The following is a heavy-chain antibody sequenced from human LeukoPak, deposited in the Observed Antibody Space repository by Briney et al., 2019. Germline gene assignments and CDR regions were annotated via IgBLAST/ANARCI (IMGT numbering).Heavy chain of an antibody. D-gene: IGHD5-24*01. CDR1: GYIFTPHH. CDR2: VSAANNP. CDR3: AMSVEMPPIPSFDY. Sequence: ASVKVSCKTSGYIFTPHHIHWMRQAPGQGLELLGWVSAANNPEYSQKFQGRVVITRDPSATTSYLELNSLRSEDTAVYYCAMSVEMPPIPSFDYWGQGTLVTVSS. J-gene: IGHJ4*02. V-gene: IGHV1-3*01.